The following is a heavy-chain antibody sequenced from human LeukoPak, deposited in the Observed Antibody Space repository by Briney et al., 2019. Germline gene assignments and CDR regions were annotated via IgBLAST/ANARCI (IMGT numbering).Heavy chain of an antibody. J-gene: IGHJ4*02. CDR3: ASIAVAGENSIFDY. CDR1: GGSFSGYY. Sequence: KPSETLSLTCAVHGGSFSGYYWGWIRQPPGKGLGWIGEINHSGSTNYNPSLKSRVTISVDTSKNQFSLKLSSVTAADTAVYYCASIAVAGENSIFDYWGQGTLVTVSS. V-gene: IGHV4-34*01. D-gene: IGHD6-19*01. CDR2: INHSGST.